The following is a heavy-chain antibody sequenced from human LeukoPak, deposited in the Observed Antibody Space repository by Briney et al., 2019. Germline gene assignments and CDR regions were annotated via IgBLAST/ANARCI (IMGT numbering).Heavy chain of an antibody. V-gene: IGHV3-7*03. D-gene: IGHD3-22*01. CDR3: ATPLDYYDSSGYHQGGD. Sequence: PGGSLRLSCAASGFTFSGCWMTWVRQAPGKGLEWVANIKEDGSKKNYVNSVKGRFTIFRDSAKNSLYLQMNSLRAEDTAVYYCATPLDYYDSSGYHQGGDWGQGTLVTVSS. CDR2: IKEDGSKK. J-gene: IGHJ4*02. CDR1: GFTFSGCW.